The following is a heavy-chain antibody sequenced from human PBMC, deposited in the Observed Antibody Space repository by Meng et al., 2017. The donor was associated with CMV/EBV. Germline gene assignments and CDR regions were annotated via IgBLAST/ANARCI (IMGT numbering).Heavy chain of an antibody. D-gene: IGHD6-19*01. J-gene: IGHJ6*02. CDR3: ARIAVADLYYYYGMDV. CDR1: GYTFTGYY. Sequence: ASVKVSCKASGYTFTGYYMHWVRQAPGQGLEWMGWINPNSGGTNYAQKFQGRVTMTRDTSISTAYIELSRLRSDDTAVYYCARIAVADLYYYYGMDVWGQGTTVTVSS. CDR2: INPNSGGT. V-gene: IGHV1-2*02.